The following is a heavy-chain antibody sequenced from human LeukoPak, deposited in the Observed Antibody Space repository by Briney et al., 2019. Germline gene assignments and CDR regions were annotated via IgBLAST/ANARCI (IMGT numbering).Heavy chain of an antibody. J-gene: IGHJ4*02. V-gene: IGHV4-59*01. CDR2: IYYSGST. Sequence: SETLSLTCTVSGGSISSYYWSWIRQPPGKGLEWSGYIYYSGSTNYNPSLKSRVTISVDTSKNQFSLKLSSVTAADTAVYYCAGEPQVPAAWYWGQGTLVTVSS. CDR3: AGEPQVPAAWY. D-gene: IGHD2-2*01. CDR1: GGSISSYY.